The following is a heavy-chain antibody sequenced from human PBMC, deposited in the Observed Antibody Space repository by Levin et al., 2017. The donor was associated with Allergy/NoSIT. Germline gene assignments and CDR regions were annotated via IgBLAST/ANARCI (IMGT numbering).Heavy chain of an antibody. CDR2: ISYDGSNK. CDR1: GFTFSSYG. CDR3: AKNLRGTGTMVRGVIIPDFFDY. D-gene: IGHD3-10*01. Sequence: PGGSLRLSCAASGFTFSSYGMHWVRQAPGKGLEWVAVISYDGSNKYYADSVKGRFTISRDNSKNTLYLQMNSLRAEDTAVYYCAKNLRGTGTMVRGVIIPDFFDYWGQGTLVTVSS. V-gene: IGHV3-30*18. J-gene: IGHJ4*02.